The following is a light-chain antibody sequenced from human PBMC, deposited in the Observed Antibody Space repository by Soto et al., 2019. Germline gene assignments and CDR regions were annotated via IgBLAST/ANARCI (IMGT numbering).Light chain of an antibody. Sequence: EIVMTQPPAPLSVSPGARDTLSCRASRTITRKLAWYQQKPGQAPRLLISGASTRATGIPARFSGSGSGTEFTLTISSLQSEDFAVYYCQQYYDYPPLIFGGGTKVEIK. CDR1: RTITRK. CDR3: QQYYDYPPLI. J-gene: IGKJ4*01. CDR2: GAS. V-gene: IGKV3-15*01.